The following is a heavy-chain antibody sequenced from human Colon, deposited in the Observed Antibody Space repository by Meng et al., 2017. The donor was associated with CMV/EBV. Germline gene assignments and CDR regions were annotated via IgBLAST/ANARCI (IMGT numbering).Heavy chain of an antibody. J-gene: IGHJ4*02. CDR2: IRDDGNYK. D-gene: IGHD6-13*01. Sequence: GESLKISCVASGFSLRTYAMHWVRQVPGKGLEWVAFIRDDGNYKYYGDSVKGRFTISRDNSKDTVYLEMNSLRPEDTAVYYCVKSAAAGTQYFELWGRGTLVTVSS. CDR1: GFSLRTYA. CDR3: VKSAAAGTQYFEL. V-gene: IGHV3-30*02.